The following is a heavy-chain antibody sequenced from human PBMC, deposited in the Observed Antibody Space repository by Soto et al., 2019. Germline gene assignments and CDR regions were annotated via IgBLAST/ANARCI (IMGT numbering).Heavy chain of an antibody. J-gene: IGHJ4*02. Sequence: ASVKVSCKASGYTFTRHGISWVRQAPGQGLEWMGWISGYNGITNYAQKLQGRVTMTTDTSTSTAYMELRSLRAEDTSVYYCAREYSLAVEAPGYWGQGILVTVSS. CDR2: ISGYNGIT. V-gene: IGHV1-18*01. CDR1: GYTFTRHG. CDR3: AREYSLAVEAPGY. D-gene: IGHD3-16*01.